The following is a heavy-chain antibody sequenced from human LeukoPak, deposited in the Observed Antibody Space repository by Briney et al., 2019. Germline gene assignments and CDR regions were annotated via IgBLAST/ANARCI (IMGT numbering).Heavy chain of an antibody. J-gene: IGHJ4*02. V-gene: IGHV4-34*01. D-gene: IGHD3-10*01. CDR2: INHSGST. CDR3: ARPRGRRFGELCLFDY. Sequence: SEPLSLTCAVYGGSFSGYYWSWIRQPPGKGLEWIGEINHSGSTNYNPSLKSRVTISVDTSKNQFSLKLSSVTAADTAVYYCARPRGRRFGELCLFDYWGQGTLVTVSS. CDR1: GGSFSGYY.